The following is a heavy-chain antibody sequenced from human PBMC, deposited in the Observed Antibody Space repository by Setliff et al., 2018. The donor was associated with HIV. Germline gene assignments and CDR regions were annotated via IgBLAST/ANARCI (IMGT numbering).Heavy chain of an antibody. Sequence: SETLSLTCTVAGGSISRGGYYWSWISQHPGKGLEWIGYIYYSGSTDYNPSLKSRVTISVDPSKNKFSLNMNSVTAADTAVYYCARASYSYDSTGYFYWGKGTLGTV. CDR1: GGSISRGGYY. CDR2: IYYSGST. CDR3: ARASYSYDSTGYFY. D-gene: IGHD3-22*01. V-gene: IGHV4-31*03. J-gene: IGHJ4*02.